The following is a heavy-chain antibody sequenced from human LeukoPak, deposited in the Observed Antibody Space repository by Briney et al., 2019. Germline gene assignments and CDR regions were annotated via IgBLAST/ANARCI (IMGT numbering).Heavy chain of an antibody. CDR2: ISSSSSYI. D-gene: IGHD2-2*01. Sequence: PGGSLRLSCAASGFTVSSNYMSWVRQAPGKGLEWVSSISSSSSYIYYADSVKGRFTISRDNAKNTLYLQMNSLRAEDTAVYYCARDSPAGTSWRSEPTFDYWGQGTLVTVTS. V-gene: IGHV3-21*01. CDR1: GFTVSSNY. CDR3: ARDSPAGTSWRSEPTFDY. J-gene: IGHJ4*02.